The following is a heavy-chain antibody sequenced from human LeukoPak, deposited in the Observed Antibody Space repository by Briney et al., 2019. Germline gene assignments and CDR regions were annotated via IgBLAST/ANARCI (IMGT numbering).Heavy chain of an antibody. Sequence: QPGGSLRLSCAASGFTFSSYAMSWVRQAPGKGLEWVSVIYSGGSTYYADSVKGRFTISRDNSKNTLYLQMNSLRAEDTAVYYCARDRTGGFDYWGQGTLVTVSS. CDR2: IYSGGST. J-gene: IGHJ4*02. CDR1: GFTFSSYA. CDR3: ARDRTGGFDY. D-gene: IGHD3-16*01. V-gene: IGHV3-66*02.